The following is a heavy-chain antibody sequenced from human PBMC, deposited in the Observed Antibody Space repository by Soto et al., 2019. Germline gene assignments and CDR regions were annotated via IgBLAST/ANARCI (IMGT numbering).Heavy chain of an antibody. D-gene: IGHD1-26*01. CDR1: GFTFSNYG. Sequence: GSLRLSCAASGFTFSNYGMHWVRQAPGKGLEWVAVIWYDGSNKYYADSVKGRFTISRDNSKNTLYLQMNSLRAEDTAVYYCARDRVVGAPDAFDIWGQGTMVTVSS. J-gene: IGHJ3*02. V-gene: IGHV3-33*01. CDR2: IWYDGSNK. CDR3: ARDRVVGAPDAFDI.